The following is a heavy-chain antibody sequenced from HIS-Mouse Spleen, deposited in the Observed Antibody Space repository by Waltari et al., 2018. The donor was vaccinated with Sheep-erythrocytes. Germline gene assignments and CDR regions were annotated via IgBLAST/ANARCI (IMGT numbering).Heavy chain of an antibody. V-gene: IGHV1-69*04. CDR1: GGTFSSYA. Sequence: QVQLVQSGAEVKKPGSSVKVSCKASGGTFSSYAISWVRQAPGQGLEWMGRIIPILRIANYAHKFQCRVTITADKSTGTAYMELSSLRSEDTAVYYCAQTGATTPHFDYWGQGTLVTVSS. CDR2: IIPILRIA. J-gene: IGHJ4*02. CDR3: AQTGATTPHFDY. D-gene: IGHD1-26*01.